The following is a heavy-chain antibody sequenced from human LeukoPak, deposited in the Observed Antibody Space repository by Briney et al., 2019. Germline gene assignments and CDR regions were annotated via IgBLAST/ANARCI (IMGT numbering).Heavy chain of an antibody. D-gene: IGHD3-10*01. V-gene: IGHV1-69*13. Sequence: SVKVSCKASGGTFSSYAISWVRQAPGQGLEWMGGIIPIFGTANYAQKFQGRVTITADESTSTAYMELSSLRSEDTAVYYCARGRPEYYGSGSVDYWGQGTLVTVSS. CDR1: GGTFSSYA. J-gene: IGHJ4*02. CDR2: IIPIFGTA. CDR3: ARGRPEYYGSGSVDY.